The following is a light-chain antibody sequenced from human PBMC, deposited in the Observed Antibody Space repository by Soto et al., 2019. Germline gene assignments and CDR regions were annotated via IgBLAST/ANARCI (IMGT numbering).Light chain of an antibody. CDR2: ASS. V-gene: IGKV1-17*01. Sequence: DIQMTQSPSSLSASVGDRVTITCRASQGIRHDLGWYQQKPGKAPKRLIYASSSLQSGVPSSFSGSGSGTEFTLAISSLQPEDFATYYCLQHNSYPPPFGQGTHLEIK. J-gene: IGKJ2*01. CDR1: QGIRHD. CDR3: LQHNSYPPP.